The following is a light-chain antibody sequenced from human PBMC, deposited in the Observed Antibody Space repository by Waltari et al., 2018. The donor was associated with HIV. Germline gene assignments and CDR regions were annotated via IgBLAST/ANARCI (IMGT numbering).Light chain of an antibody. CDR2: NNN. J-gene: IGLJ3*02. CDR3: ATWDDSLRGRV. Sequence: QSVLTQPPSASGTPGQRVSISCPGTDSNIGRTTVNWYQHLPGTAPKLLMYNNNERPSGVPDRFSGSKSGTSASLAISGLQSDDEANYYCATWDDSLRGRVFGGGTKLTVL. V-gene: IGLV1-44*01. CDR1: DSNIGRTT.